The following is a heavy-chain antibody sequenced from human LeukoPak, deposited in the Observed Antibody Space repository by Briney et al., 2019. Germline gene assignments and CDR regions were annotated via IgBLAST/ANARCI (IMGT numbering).Heavy chain of an antibody. CDR1: GYTFTNYG. V-gene: IGHV1-18*01. CDR2: ISAYTGNR. Sequence: GASVKVSCKASGYTFTNYGISWVRQAPGQGLEWMGWISAYTGNREYAQKIQGRVTMTTDTSTSTAYMELRSLKSDDTAVYYCARDGSGGLEDFHYWGQGTLVTVSS. J-gene: IGHJ4*02. CDR3: ARDGSGGLEDFHY. D-gene: IGHD3-10*01.